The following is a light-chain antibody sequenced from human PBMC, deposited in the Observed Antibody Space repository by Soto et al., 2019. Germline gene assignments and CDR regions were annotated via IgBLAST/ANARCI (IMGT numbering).Light chain of an antibody. CDR2: DNN. J-gene: IGLJ1*01. CDR3: QSYATSLNGLYV. CDR1: SSNIGAPYN. Sequence: QSVLTQPPSVSGAPGQRVTIFCTGSSSNIGAPYNVHWYQQLPGAAPKLLIFDNNNRASGVPDRFSGSKSGTSASLAITGLQAEDEADYYCQSYATSLNGLYVFGTGTKLTVL. V-gene: IGLV1-40*01.